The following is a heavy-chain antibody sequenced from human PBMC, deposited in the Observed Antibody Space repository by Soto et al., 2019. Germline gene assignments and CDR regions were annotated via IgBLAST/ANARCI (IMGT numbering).Heavy chain of an antibody. D-gene: IGHD3-22*01. CDR3: ARARGSSGQCYYLDY. CDR1: GFTFSSYN. Sequence: EVQLVESGAGLVQPGGSLRLSCAASGFTFSSYNIHWIRQAPGKGLEFVSAISRGGDRTSYADSVKGRFIITRDNSKYTVWLQMGSLRTEDMAVYYCARARGSSGQCYYLDYWGQGALVTVSS. J-gene: IGHJ4*02. V-gene: IGHV3-64*02. CDR2: ISRGGDRT.